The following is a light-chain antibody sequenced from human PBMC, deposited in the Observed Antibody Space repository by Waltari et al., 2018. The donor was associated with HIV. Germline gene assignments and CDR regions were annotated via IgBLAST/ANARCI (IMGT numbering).Light chain of an antibody. V-gene: IGLV1-47*01. Sequence: QSVLTQPPSASGTPGQRVTISCSGSSSNIGRNYVYWSQQLPGTAPKLLIYRNNQRPSGVPDRCSGSKSGTSASLAISGLRSEDEADYYCAAWDDSLSGLHVVFGGGTKVTVL. CDR3: AAWDDSLSGLHVV. J-gene: IGLJ2*01. CDR1: SSNIGRNY. CDR2: RNN.